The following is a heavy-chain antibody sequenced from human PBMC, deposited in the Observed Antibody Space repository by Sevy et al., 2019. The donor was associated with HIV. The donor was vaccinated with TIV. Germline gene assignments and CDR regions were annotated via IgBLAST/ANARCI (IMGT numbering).Heavy chain of an antibody. D-gene: IGHD2-2*01. J-gene: IGHJ4*02. V-gene: IGHV3-7*03. Sequence: GGSLRLSCAASGFTFSSYWMSWVHQAPGKGLEWVANIKQDGSEKYYVDSVKGRFTISRDNAKNSLYLQMNSLRAEDTAVYYCAREIPAALFDYWGQGTLVTVSS. CDR1: GFTFSSYW. CDR3: AREIPAALFDY. CDR2: IKQDGSEK.